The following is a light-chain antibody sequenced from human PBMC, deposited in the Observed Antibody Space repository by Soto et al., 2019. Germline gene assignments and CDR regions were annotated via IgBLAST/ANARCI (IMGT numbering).Light chain of an antibody. J-gene: IGLJ3*02. CDR1: SSNLGAGYD. Sequence: QSVLKQPPSVSGAPGHRGTISCTGNSSNLGAGYDVHWYQQLPGAAPKLVIFGNRNRPSGVPERFSGSKSGTSAYLAITGLQAEDEADYYCQAYDYSLTASVFGGGTKLTVL. CDR2: GNR. V-gene: IGLV1-40*01. CDR3: QAYDYSLTASV.